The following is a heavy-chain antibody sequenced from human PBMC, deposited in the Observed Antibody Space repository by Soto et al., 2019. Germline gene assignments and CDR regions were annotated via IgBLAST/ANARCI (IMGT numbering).Heavy chain of an antibody. Sequence: QVQLVESGGGLVKPGGSLRLSCAASGFTFSDYYMSWSRQAPGKGLEWVSYISSSGSTIYYADSVKGRFTISRDNAKNSMHLQMNSLRAEDTAVYYCARDWFRFSAHWFDPWGQGTLVTVSS. CDR2: ISSSGSTI. CDR3: ARDWFRFSAHWFDP. V-gene: IGHV3-11*01. J-gene: IGHJ5*02. D-gene: IGHD3-10*01. CDR1: GFTFSDYY.